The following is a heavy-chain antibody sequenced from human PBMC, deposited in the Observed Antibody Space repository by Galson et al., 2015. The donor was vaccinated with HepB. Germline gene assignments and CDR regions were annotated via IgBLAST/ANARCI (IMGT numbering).Heavy chain of an antibody. Sequence: SLRLSCAASGFTFSSYGMHWVRQAPGKGLEWVAVIWYDGSNKYYADSVKGRFTISRDNSKNTLYLQMNSLRAEDTAVYYCARDKGSGSYHIDYWGQGTLVTVSS. CDR2: IWYDGSNK. CDR1: GFTFSSYG. D-gene: IGHD1-26*01. CDR3: ARDKGSGSYHIDY. J-gene: IGHJ4*02. V-gene: IGHV3-33*01.